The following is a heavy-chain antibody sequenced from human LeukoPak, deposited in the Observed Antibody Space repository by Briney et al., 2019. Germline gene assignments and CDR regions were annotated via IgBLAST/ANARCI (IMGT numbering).Heavy chain of an antibody. CDR1: GFTFSSSW. CDR3: AKVRGRVVAPDFGYYFDY. D-gene: IGHD2-15*01. CDR2: INSDESST. J-gene: IGHJ4*02. Sequence: PGGSLRLSCAASGFTFSSSWMHWVRQAPGKGLVWVSRINSDESSTSYADSVKGRFTISRDNAKNTLYLQMNSLRADDTAIYYCAKVRGRVVAPDFGYYFDYWGQGALVTVSS. V-gene: IGHV3-74*01.